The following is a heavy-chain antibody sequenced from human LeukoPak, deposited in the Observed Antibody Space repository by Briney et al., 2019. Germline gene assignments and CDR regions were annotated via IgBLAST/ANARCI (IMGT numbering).Heavy chain of an antibody. CDR3: AQAIFGTKWYFQH. CDR2: INPNSGGT. Sequence: ASVKVSCKASGGTFSSYAISWVRQAPGQGLEWMGGINPNSGGTNYAQKFQGWVTMTRDTSISTAYMELSRLRSDDTAVYYCAQAIFGTKWYFQHWGQGTLVTVSS. J-gene: IGHJ1*01. V-gene: IGHV1-2*04. CDR1: GGTFSSYA. D-gene: IGHD3-3*01.